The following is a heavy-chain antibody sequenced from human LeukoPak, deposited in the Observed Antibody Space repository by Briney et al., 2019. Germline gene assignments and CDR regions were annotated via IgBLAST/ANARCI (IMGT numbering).Heavy chain of an antibody. D-gene: IGHD5-18*01. CDR2: ISANGGST. CDR1: GFTFSNHG. CDR3: AKLNSYGDH. J-gene: IGHJ4*02. V-gene: IGHV3-23*01. Sequence: GGSLRLSCAVSGFTFSNHGMSWVRQAPGKALECVSTISANGGSTYYADSVKGRFTISRDNSNNMVYLQMDSLRAEDTATYYCAKLNSYGDHWAQETLVTISS.